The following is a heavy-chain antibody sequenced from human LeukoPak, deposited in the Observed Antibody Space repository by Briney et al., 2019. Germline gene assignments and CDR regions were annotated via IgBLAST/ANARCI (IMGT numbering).Heavy chain of an antibody. CDR3: ARADTSGYAVFDY. J-gene: IGHJ4*02. CDR2: INSDGSST. CDR1: GFTFTNYW. D-gene: IGHD3-22*01. Sequence: PGGSLRLSCAASGFTFTNYWMHWVRQAPGEGLMWVSRINSDGSSTSYADSVKGRFTISRDNAKNTLYLQMYSLRAEDTAVYYCARADTSGYAVFDYWGQGALVTVSS. V-gene: IGHV3-74*01.